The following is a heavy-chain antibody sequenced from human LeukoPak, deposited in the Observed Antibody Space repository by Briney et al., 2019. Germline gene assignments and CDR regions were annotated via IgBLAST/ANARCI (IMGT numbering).Heavy chain of an antibody. Sequence: PGGCLRLSCAASGFTVSSNYMSWVRHAAGKGLEWVSVIYSGGSTYYAASVKGRFTISRDNSKNTLYLQMNSLRAEDTAVYYCARFIGYCSGGSCYSDAFDIWGQGTMVTVSS. V-gene: IGHV3-66*01. CDR1: GFTVSSNY. CDR3: ARFIGYCSGGSCYSDAFDI. CDR2: IYSGGST. J-gene: IGHJ3*02. D-gene: IGHD2-15*01.